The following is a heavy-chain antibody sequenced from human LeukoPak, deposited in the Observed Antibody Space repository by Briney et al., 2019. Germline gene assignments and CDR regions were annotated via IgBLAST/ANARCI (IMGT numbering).Heavy chain of an antibody. Sequence: SQTLSLTCAISGDSVSSNSAAWNWIRQSPSRGLEWLGRTYYRYKWYNDYVVAVKSRITINPDTSKNQFSLQLNSVTPEDTAVYSCARVGEQWLVFFDYWGQGTLVTVSS. V-gene: IGHV6-1*01. J-gene: IGHJ4*02. CDR1: GDSVSSNSAA. CDR3: ARVGEQWLVFFDY. CDR2: TYYRYKWYN. D-gene: IGHD6-19*01.